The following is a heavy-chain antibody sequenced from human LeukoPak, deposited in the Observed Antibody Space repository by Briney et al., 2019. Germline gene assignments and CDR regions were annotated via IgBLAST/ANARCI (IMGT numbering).Heavy chain of an antibody. CDR2: ISSTSSYI. Sequence: GGSLRLSCAASGFTSSSYSMNWVRQAPGKGLEWVSSISSTSSYIYYADSVKGRFTISRDNAKNSLFLQMNSLRVEDTAVYYCARGLRTTVWDYYHYMDVWGKGTTVTVSS. CDR1: GFTSSSYS. CDR3: ARGLRTTVWDYYHYMDV. V-gene: IGHV3-21*01. D-gene: IGHD4-17*01. J-gene: IGHJ6*03.